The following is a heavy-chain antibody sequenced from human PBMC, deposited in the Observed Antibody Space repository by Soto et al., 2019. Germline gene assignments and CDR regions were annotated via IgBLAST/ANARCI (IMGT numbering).Heavy chain of an antibody. Sequence: GESLKISSQGSGYSFTSYWIGWVRPMARKGLKWMGIIYPGDSDTRYSPYFQGQITISADKSISTAYLRWSSLKASDTDMYYFSILEGIAAPIQYYFDYWGQGTLVTVSS. J-gene: IGHJ4*02. V-gene: IGHV5-51*01. CDR3: SILEGIAAPIQYYFDY. D-gene: IGHD6-6*01. CDR2: IYPGDSDT. CDR1: GYSFTSYW.